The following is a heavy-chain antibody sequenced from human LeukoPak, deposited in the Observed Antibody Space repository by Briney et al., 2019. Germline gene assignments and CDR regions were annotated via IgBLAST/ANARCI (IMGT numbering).Heavy chain of an antibody. CDR3: ARGLHVTGSTQGY. J-gene: IGHJ4*02. D-gene: IGHD2-15*01. V-gene: IGHV1-8*02. Sequence: ASVKVSCKASGYTFTSYDINWVRQATGQGLEWMGWMNPNSGNTGYAQKLQGRVTMTTDTSTSTAYMELRSLRSDDTAVYYRARGLHVTGSTQGYWGQGTLVTVSS. CDR1: GYTFTSYD. CDR2: MNPNSGNT.